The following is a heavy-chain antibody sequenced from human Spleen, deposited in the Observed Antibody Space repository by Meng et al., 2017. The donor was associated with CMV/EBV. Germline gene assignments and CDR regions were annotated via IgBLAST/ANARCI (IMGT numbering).Heavy chain of an antibody. CDR2: IYYSGST. CDR1: ISRGSYY. D-gene: IGHD3-10*01. V-gene: IGHV4-39*01. J-gene: IGHJ4*02. CDR3: ARVPYYYGSGGPSPYFDY. Sequence: ISRGSYYWGWIRQPPGKGLEWIGSIYYSGSTFYNPSLKSRVTISVNTSKNQLSLMLSSVTAADTAVYYCARVPYYYGSGGPSPYFDYWGQGTLVTVSS.